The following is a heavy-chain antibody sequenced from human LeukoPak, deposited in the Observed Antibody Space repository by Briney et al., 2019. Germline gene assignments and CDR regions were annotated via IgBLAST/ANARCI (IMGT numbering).Heavy chain of an antibody. J-gene: IGHJ4*02. Sequence: GGSLRLSCAASGFTFSSYSMIWVRQAPGKGLEWVSSISSSSSYIYYADSVKGRFTISRDNAKNSLYLQMYSLTVEDTSIYYCVRYYNWGFDYWGQGTVVTVSS. CDR1: GFTFSSYS. V-gene: IGHV3-21*01. CDR3: VRYYNWGFDY. D-gene: IGHD1-1*01. CDR2: ISSSSSYI.